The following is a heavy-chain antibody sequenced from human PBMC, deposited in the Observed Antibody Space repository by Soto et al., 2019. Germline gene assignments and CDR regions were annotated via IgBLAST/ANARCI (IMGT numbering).Heavy chain of an antibody. CDR3: ARSDGRY. J-gene: IGHJ4*02. V-gene: IGHV4-59*01. CDR1: GGSITGYY. CDR2: IYYSGST. Sequence: SETLSLTCTVSGGSITGYYWSWIRQPPGKGLEWIGDIYYSGSTTYNPSLRSRVTISVDTSKNQFSLKLSSVTAADTAVYYCARSDGRYWGQGTLVTVSS.